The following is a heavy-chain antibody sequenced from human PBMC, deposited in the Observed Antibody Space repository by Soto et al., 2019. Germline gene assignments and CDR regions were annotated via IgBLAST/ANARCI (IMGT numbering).Heavy chain of an antibody. CDR2: TNNDGSAT. D-gene: IGHD5-12*01. Sequence: GGSLRLSCAASGFGFSSYWMHWVRQVPGKGLVWVSRTNNDGSATTYADSVRGRFTSFRDNAKNTLFLQMTSLGVEDTAVYYCAREMATISLGAFDIWGEGTMVTVSS. CDR1: GFGFSSYW. V-gene: IGHV3-74*01. J-gene: IGHJ3*02. CDR3: AREMATISLGAFDI.